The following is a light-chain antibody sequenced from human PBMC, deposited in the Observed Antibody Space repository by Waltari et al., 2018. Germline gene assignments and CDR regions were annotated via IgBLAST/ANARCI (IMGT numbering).Light chain of an antibody. CDR1: ISNIGRNT. J-gene: IGLJ3*02. V-gene: IGLV1-44*01. Sequence: QSVLTQPPSASGTPGQRVTISCSGSISNIGRNTVPWHQYLPGTAPKLLIHSTNQRPSGVPDRFSGSQSDTSASLAISGLQSEDEADYYCATWDDNLNGWVFGGGTKLTVL. CDR2: STN. CDR3: ATWDDNLNGWV.